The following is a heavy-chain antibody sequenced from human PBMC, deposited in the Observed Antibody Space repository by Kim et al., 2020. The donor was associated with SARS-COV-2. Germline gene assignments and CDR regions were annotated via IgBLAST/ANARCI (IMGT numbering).Heavy chain of an antibody. J-gene: IGHJ5*02. D-gene: IGHD5-12*01. CDR3: ARVARGDGYNYDT. V-gene: IGHV3-66*01. Sequence: YADSVQARLTISRNSSKNTLYLQMNSLRAEDTAVYYCARVARGDGYNYDTWGQGTLVTVSP.